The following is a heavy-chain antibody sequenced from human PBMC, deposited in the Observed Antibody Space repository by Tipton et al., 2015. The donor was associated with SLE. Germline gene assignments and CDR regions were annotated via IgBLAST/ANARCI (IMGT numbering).Heavy chain of an antibody. D-gene: IGHD6-19*01. CDR3: ARRYSSGWYPWYFDL. CDR1: GGSISSSSYY. J-gene: IGHJ2*01. CDR2: IYYSGST. V-gene: IGHV4-39*07. Sequence: TLSLTCTVSGGSISSSSYYWGWIRQPPGKGLEWIGSIYYSGSTNYNPSLKSRVTISVDTSKNQFSLKLSSVTAADTAVYYCARRYSSGWYPWYFDLWGRGTLVTVSS.